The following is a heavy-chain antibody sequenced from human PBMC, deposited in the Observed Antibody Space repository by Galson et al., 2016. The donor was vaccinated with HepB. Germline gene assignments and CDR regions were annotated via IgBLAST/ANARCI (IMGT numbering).Heavy chain of an antibody. CDR1: EFAFISYW. J-gene: IGHJ3*02. CDR3: ARNRYGAATNYIGDVFDI. CDR2: IKHDGSEE. V-gene: IGHV3-7*05. D-gene: IGHD3-10*01. Sequence: SLRLSCAGSEFAFISYWMIWVRQAPGKGLEWLASIKHDGSEEYYLDSVKGRFTISRDNSRNTLYLQMNRLIAEDTAMYYCARNRYGAATNYIGDVFDIWGKATMATVAS.